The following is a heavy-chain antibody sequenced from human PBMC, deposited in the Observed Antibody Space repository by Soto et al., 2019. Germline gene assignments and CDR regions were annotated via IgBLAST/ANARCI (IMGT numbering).Heavy chain of an antibody. CDR3: AKGPAVGHYDFWSGCYLDS. V-gene: IGHV3-23*01. CDR2: MSHAGGSI. D-gene: IGHD3-3*01. CDR1: GFTFSTCA. J-gene: IGHJ4*02. Sequence: GGSLRLSCVASGFTFSTCAMSWVRQAPGKGLEWLSGMSHAGGSIYYADSVKGRVSVSRDNSKNILFLQMNTLRAEDTAVYYCAKGPAVGHYDFWSGCYLDSWGQGTLVTVSS.